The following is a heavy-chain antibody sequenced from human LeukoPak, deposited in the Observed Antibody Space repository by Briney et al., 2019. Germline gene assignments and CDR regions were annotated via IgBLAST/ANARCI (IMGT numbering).Heavy chain of an antibody. CDR3: ATAGNYRFDY. V-gene: IGHV3-74*01. Sequence: PGGSLRLSCAASGFTFSNYWVHCVRQAPGKGLVWVSRINPDGSTINYADSVKGRFTISRDNAKNTLYLQMNSLRAEDTAVYYCATAGNYRFDYWGQGTLVTVSS. D-gene: IGHD1-7*01. CDR1: GFTFSNYW. J-gene: IGHJ4*02. CDR2: INPDGSTI.